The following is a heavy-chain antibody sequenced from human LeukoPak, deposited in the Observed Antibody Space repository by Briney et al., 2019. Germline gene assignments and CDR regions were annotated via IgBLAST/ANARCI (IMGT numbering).Heavy chain of an antibody. Sequence: LTGGSLRLSCAASGLTFSDYWMSWVRQAPGQGLEWVAKINQDGREQHFVDSVKGRFTISRDNAKNSLFLQMDSLRAEDTAVYYCTGGALDYWGQGALVTVSS. J-gene: IGHJ4*02. CDR2: INQDGREQ. CDR1: GLTFSDYW. V-gene: IGHV3-7*04. CDR3: TGGALDY.